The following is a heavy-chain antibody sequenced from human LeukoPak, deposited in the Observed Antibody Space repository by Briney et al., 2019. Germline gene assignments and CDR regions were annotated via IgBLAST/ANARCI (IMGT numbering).Heavy chain of an antibody. V-gene: IGHV3-23*01. CDR3: AKCPVVSRPKSIDY. CDR1: GFTFSSYA. CDR2: ISGSGGST. Sequence: GGSLRLYCAASGFTFSSYAMSWLRQAPGKGLEWVSAISGSGGSTYYADSVKGRFTISRDNSKNTLYLQMNSLRAEDTAVYFCAKCPVVSRPKSIDYWGEGTLVTVSS. D-gene: IGHD3-22*01. J-gene: IGHJ4*02.